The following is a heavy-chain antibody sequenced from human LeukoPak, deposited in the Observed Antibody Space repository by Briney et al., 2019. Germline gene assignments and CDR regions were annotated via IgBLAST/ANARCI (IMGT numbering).Heavy chain of an antibody. J-gene: IGHJ3*02. CDR3: ARAWFGERLAFDI. D-gene: IGHD3-10*01. V-gene: IGHV3-48*04. Sequence: GGSLRLSCAASGFTFSSYAMSWVRQAPGKGLEWVSYISSGSTIYYADSVKGRFTISRDNATNSLYLQMNSLRAEDTAVYYSARAWFGERLAFDIWGHGTMVTVCS. CDR2: ISSGSTI. CDR1: GFTFSSYA.